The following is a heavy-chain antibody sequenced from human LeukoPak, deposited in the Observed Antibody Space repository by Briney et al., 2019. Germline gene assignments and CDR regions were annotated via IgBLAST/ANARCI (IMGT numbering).Heavy chain of an antibody. V-gene: IGHV3-66*01. CDR1: GFTVSSNY. J-gene: IGHJ4*02. CDR3: ARDLTAYFDC. D-gene: IGHD3-16*01. CDR2: IYSGGST. Sequence: PGGSLRLSCAASGFTVSSNYMSWVRQAPGKGLEWVSVIYSGGSTYYADSVKGRFTISRDNSKKTLYLQMNSLRAEDTAVYYCARDLTAYFDCWGQGTLATVSS.